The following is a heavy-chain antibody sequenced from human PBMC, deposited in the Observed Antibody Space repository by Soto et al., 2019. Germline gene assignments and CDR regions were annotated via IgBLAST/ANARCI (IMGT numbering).Heavy chain of an antibody. CDR3: AKDLGWGEIQYDSIGYYGFDY. CDR2: SSGSVGST. V-gene: IGHV3-23*01. CDR1: GFTFSRYS. D-gene: IGHD3-22*01. Sequence: EVQLLESGGGLVQPGGSLRLSCAASGFTFSRYSMSWVRQAPGKGLEWISASSGSVGSTYYADPVKGGLTISRDNSNNTLYLQMDSLRAEYTAVYYCAKDLGWGEIQYDSIGYYGFDYGGQGSLVTVSS. J-gene: IGHJ4*02.